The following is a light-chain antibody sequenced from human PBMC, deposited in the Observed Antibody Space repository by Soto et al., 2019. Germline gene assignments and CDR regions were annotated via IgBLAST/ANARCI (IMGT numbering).Light chain of an antibody. V-gene: IGKV3-15*01. Sequence: EIVMTQSPATLSVSPGERATLSCRASQSVSSNLAWYQQKPGQAPRLLIYDVFTRATGIPARFGGSGSGTEFTLTISSLQSEDFAVYYCQQYNKWPKTFGQGTKVEIK. CDR2: DVF. CDR3: QQYNKWPKT. J-gene: IGKJ1*01. CDR1: QSVSSN.